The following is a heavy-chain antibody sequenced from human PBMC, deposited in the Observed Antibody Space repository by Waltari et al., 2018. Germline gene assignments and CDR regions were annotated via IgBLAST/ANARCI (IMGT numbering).Heavy chain of an antibody. Sequence: QLQLQESGPGLVKPSETLSLTCTVSGGSISSSSYYWGWIRQPPGKGLEWIGRIYYSGSTFDNPSLKSRVNISVDTSKNQFSLKLSALTAAETAVYYCARSPSSSWQGDAFDIWGQGTMVTVSS. CDR2: IYYSGST. D-gene: IGHD6-13*01. J-gene: IGHJ3*02. CDR1: GGSISSSSYY. V-gene: IGHV4-39*01. CDR3: ARSPSSSWQGDAFDI.